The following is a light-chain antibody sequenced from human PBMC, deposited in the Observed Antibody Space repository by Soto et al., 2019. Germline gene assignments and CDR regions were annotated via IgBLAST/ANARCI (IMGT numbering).Light chain of an antibody. CDR2: GAS. V-gene: IGKV3-15*01. CDR1: QSVSSN. CDR3: QQYNNFFT. J-gene: IGKJ3*01. Sequence: EIVMTQSPATLSVSPGERATLSCRASQSVSSNLAWYQQKPGQAPRLLIYGASTRATGIPARFSGSGSGTEFTLTISSLQSEDFAVYYYQQYNNFFTFGPGTKVDIK.